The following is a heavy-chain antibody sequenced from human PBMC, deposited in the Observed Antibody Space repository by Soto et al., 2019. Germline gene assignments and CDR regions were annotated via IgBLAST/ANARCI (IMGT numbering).Heavy chain of an antibody. Sequence: SETLSLTCTVSGGSISSGDYYWSWIRQPPGKGLEWIGYIYYSGSTYYNPSLKSRVTISVDTSKNQFSLKLSSVTAADTAVYYCASAAEWTPTGTTVWFDPWGQGTLVTVSS. CDR2: IYYSGST. CDR1: GGSISSGDYY. D-gene: IGHD1-7*01. CDR3: ASAAEWTPTGTTVWFDP. V-gene: IGHV4-30-4*01. J-gene: IGHJ5*02.